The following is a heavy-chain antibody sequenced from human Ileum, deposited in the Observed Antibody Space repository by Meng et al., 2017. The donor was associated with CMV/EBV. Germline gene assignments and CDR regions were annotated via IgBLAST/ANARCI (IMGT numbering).Heavy chain of an antibody. D-gene: IGHD3-16*01. CDR3: AGDGGFSDP. J-gene: IGHJ5*02. CDR1: GGSFSNYY. Sequence: QVQVQQVGGRLLNPSETLSLTFGVYGGSFSNYYWMWIRQSPGKGLEWIGEIHPSGSTYYNPSLNSRVTMSVDTSKNQFSLNLRSVTAADTAVYYCAGDGGFSDPWGQGTLVTVSS. CDR2: IHPSGST. V-gene: IGHV4-34*01.